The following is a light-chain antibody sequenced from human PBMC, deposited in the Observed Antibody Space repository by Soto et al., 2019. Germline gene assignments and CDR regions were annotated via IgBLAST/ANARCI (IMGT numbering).Light chain of an antibody. CDR2: EVD. J-gene: IGLJ1*01. Sequence: QSVLAQPASVSGSPGQSTIISCTGISSDVGGYNYVSWYQQHPGKAPKFLIYEVDNRASGVSDRFSGSKSGNTASLTISGLQAEDEADYYCSSYTSSNTLVFGTGTKVTVL. CDR1: SSDVGGYNY. CDR3: SSYTSSNTLV. V-gene: IGLV2-14*01.